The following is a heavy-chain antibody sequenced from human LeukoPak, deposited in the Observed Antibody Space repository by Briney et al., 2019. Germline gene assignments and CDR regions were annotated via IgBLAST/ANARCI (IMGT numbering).Heavy chain of an antibody. CDR1: GGSISSYY. Sequence: PSETLSLTCTVSGGSISSYYWSWIRQPAGKGLEWIGRIYTSGSINYNPSLKSRVTMSVDTSKNQFSLKLSSVTAADTAVYYCARMGPYYYDSSGYYRGLMDVWGKGTTVTVSS. CDR3: ARMGPYYYDSSGYYRGLMDV. D-gene: IGHD3-22*01. V-gene: IGHV4-4*07. J-gene: IGHJ6*03. CDR2: IYTSGSI.